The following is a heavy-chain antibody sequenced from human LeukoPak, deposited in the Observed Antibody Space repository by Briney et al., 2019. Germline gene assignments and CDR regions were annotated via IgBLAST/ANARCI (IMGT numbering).Heavy chain of an antibody. D-gene: IGHD3-9*01. V-gene: IGHV1-2*02. CDR3: ARGRLRYSYDILGY. CDR2: INPNRGGT. CDR1: GYTFTGYC. Sequence: ASVKVSCKASGYTFTGYCMHWVRQAAGQGLEWMGWINPNRGGTNYAQKFQGRVSMKRDTSISTAYMDLSRLRSADTAVYYCARGRLRYSYDILGYWGQGTLVTVSS. J-gene: IGHJ4*02.